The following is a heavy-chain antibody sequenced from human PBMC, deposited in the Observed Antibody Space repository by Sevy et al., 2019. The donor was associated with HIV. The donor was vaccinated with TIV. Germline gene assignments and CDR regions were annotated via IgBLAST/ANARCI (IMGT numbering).Heavy chain of an antibody. Sequence: GGSLRLSCAASGFTFINYNMNWVRQAPGNGLEWVSCISGSSNYIYYAESVKGRFIISRDNAKDTLFLQMNSLRADDTAAYYCARGPPDGSYDYFDSWGQGTLVTVSS. CDR1: GFTFINYN. J-gene: IGHJ4*02. CDR3: ARGPPDGSYDYFDS. CDR2: ISGSSNYI. V-gene: IGHV3-21*06. D-gene: IGHD1-26*01.